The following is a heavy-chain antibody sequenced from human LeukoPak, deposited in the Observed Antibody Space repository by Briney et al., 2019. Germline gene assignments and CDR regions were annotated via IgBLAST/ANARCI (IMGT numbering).Heavy chain of an antibody. Sequence: PGGSLRLSCAASGFTFSIYAMHWVRQAPGKGLEWVAVISYDGSNKYYADSVKGRFTISRDNSKNTLYLQMNSLRAEDTAVYYCASYYGSGSYYNGPIDYWGQGTLVTVSS. CDR1: GFTFSIYA. CDR2: ISYDGSNK. CDR3: ASYYGSGSYYNGPIDY. V-gene: IGHV3-30-3*01. J-gene: IGHJ4*02. D-gene: IGHD3-10*01.